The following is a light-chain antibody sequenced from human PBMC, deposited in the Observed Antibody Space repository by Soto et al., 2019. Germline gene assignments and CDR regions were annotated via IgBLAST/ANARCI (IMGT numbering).Light chain of an antibody. V-gene: IGKV3-20*01. Sequence: PVDRATLSCRASQSLSVSYLAWYQQRPGQAPRLLIYGTSTRATGIPDRFSGSGSGRDFTLAISRLEPEDFAVYYCHQFGDSPQTFGQGTKVDIK. CDR3: HQFGDSPQT. CDR1: QSLSVSY. CDR2: GTS. J-gene: IGKJ1*01.